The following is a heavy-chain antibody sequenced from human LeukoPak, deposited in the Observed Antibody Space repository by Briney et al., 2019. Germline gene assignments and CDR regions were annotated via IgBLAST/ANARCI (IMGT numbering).Heavy chain of an antibody. V-gene: IGHV4-4*07. Sequence: SETLSLTCTVSGGSISSYYWTWVRQPAGKGLEWIGRIYTSGGTNYNPSLKSRVTMSVDTSENRFSLKLTSVPAADTAVYYCARAPSYNSARLDVWGQGTTVSVSS. CDR1: GGSISSYY. CDR2: IYTSGGT. D-gene: IGHD1-1*01. J-gene: IGHJ6*02. CDR3: ARAPSYNSARLDV.